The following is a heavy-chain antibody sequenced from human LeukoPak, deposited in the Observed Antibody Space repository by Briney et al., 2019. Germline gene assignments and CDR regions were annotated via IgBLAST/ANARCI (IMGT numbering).Heavy chain of an antibody. D-gene: IGHD3-10*01. J-gene: IGHJ4*02. Sequence: GGSLRLSCAASGFTVSSHWMHWVRQAPGKGLEWVSAISGSGGSTYYADSVKGRFTISRDNSKNTLYLQMNSLRAEDTAVYYCAKNGRYYYGSGSYSDYWGQGTLVTVSS. CDR1: GFTVSSHW. V-gene: IGHV3-23*01. CDR3: AKNGRYYYGSGSYSDY. CDR2: ISGSGGST.